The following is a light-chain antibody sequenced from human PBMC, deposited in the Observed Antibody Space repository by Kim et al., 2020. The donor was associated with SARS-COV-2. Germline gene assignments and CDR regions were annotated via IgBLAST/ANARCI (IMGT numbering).Light chain of an antibody. Sequence: SGALGQTARITGGGNNIGSKNVHWYQQKPGQAPVLVIYRDSNRPSGIPERFSGSNSGNTGTLTISRAQAGDEADYYCQVWDSSTYVFGTGTKVTVL. J-gene: IGLJ1*01. CDR3: QVWDSSTYV. V-gene: IGLV3-9*01. CDR2: RDS. CDR1: NIGSKN.